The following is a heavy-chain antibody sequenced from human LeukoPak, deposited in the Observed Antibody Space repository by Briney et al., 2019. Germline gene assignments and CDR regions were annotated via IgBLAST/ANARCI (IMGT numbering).Heavy chain of an antibody. D-gene: IGHD3-16*01. V-gene: IGHV4-61*02. Sequence: PSETLSLTCTVSGASISSGSYYWSWIRQPAGKGLEWVGRISTTGSTNCNPSLKSRVTISLDTSKNQFSLKLSSVTTADTAVYYCARGPDGITSDYWGQGTLVTVSS. CDR3: ARGPDGITSDY. CDR1: GASISSGSYY. J-gene: IGHJ4*02. CDR2: ISTTGST.